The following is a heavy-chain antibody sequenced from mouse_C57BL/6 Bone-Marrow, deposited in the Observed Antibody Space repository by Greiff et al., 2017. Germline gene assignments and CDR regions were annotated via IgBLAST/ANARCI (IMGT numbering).Heavy chain of an antibody. CDR2: MHPNGGSP. J-gene: IGHJ4*01. CDR1: GYTFTNYW. V-gene: IGHV1-64*01. D-gene: IGHD2-4*01. CDR3: ARSYDYDDYTMDY. Sequence: VQLQQPGAELVKPGASVKLSCKASGYTFTNYWMHWVKQRPGQGLEWIGMMHPNGGSPDYNEKFKSGATRSVDKSSRTAYMELSSLTSEDSAVYYCARSYDYDDYTMDYWGQGTSVTVSS.